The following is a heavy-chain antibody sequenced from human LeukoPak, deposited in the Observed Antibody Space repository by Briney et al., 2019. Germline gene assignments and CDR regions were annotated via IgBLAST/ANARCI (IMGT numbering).Heavy chain of an antibody. Sequence: SETLSLTCTVSGGSISSYYWSWIRQPPGKGLEWIGYIYYSGSTNYNPSLKSRVTISVDTSKNQFSLKLSSVTAADTAVYYCARSPWYSSSWYQGYYYGMDVWGQGTTVTVSS. CDR3: ARSPWYSSSWYQGYYYGMDV. CDR1: GGSISSYY. J-gene: IGHJ6*02. V-gene: IGHV4-59*12. CDR2: IYYSGST. D-gene: IGHD6-13*01.